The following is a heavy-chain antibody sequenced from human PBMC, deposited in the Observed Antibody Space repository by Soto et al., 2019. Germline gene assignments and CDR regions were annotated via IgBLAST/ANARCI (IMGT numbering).Heavy chain of an antibody. CDR2: IYYSGST. J-gene: IGHJ4*02. Sequence: PSETLSLTCAVSGGSISSGGYSWSWIRQPPGKGLEWIGYIYYSGSTNYNPSLKSRVTISVDTSKNQFSLKLSSVTAADTAVYYCARGGYYDSSGLFDYWGQGTLVTVSS. V-gene: IGHV4-61*08. D-gene: IGHD3-22*01. CDR3: ARGGYYDSSGLFDY. CDR1: GGSISSGGYS.